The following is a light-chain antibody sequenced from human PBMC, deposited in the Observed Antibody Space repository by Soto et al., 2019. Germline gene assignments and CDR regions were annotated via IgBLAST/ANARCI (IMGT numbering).Light chain of an antibody. V-gene: IGLV1-44*01. Sequence: QSVLTQPPSASGTPGQSVTISCSGGISNIGSNTVNWYQQLPGTAPRLLIYSNIYRPSGIPDRISGSHSGTSASLAISGLQSEDEADYYCSAWDNILNAWVFGGGTQLTVL. CDR2: SNI. J-gene: IGLJ3*02. CDR1: ISNIGSNT. CDR3: SAWDNILNAWV.